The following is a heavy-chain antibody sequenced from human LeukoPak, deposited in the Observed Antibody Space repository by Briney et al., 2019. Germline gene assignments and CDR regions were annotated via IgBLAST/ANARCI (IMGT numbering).Heavy chain of an antibody. CDR2: IRASGST. CDR1: GDSFTSGTYY. V-gene: IGHV4-61*02. J-gene: IGHJ5*02. Sequence: SETLSLTCTVSGDSFTSGTYYWSWIRQPAGKGLEYIGRIRASGSTDYNPSLKSRLTISVDTSKNQFSLRLSFVTAADAAVYYCARGVGSSESNWFDPWGQGTLVTVSS. CDR3: ARGVGSSESNWFDP. D-gene: IGHD3-10*01.